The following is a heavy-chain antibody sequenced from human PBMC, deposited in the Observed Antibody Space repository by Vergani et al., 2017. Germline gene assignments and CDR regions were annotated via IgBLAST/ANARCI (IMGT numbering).Heavy chain of an antibody. D-gene: IGHD3-3*01. CDR3: ARAYYDFWSGYYTARLGFDY. CDR2: IIPIFGTA. CDR1: GGTFSSYA. V-gene: IGHV1-69*01. J-gene: IGHJ4*02. Sequence: QVQLVQSGAEVKKPGSSVKVSCKASGGTFSSYAISWVRQAPGQGLEWMGGIIPIFGTANYAQKFQGRVTITADESTSTAYMELSSLRSEYTAVYYCARAYYDFWSGYYTARLGFDYWGQGTLVTVSS.